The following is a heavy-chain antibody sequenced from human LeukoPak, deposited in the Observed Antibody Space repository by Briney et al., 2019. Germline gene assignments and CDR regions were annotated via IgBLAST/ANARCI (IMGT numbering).Heavy chain of an antibody. CDR1: GFTFSGYW. CDR2: MKEDGSEK. D-gene: IGHD2-21*02. J-gene: IGHJ3*02. V-gene: IGHV3-7*01. CDR3: ARLRAFDI. Sequence: GGSLRLSCAASGFTFSGYWMSWVRQAPGKGLEWVANMKEDGSEKYYVDSVKGRFTISRDNAKNSLYLQMNSLRAEDTAVYYCARLRAFDIWGQGTMVTVSS.